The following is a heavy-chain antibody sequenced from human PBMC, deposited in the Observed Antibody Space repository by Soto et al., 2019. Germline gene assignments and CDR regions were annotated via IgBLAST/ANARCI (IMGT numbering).Heavy chain of an antibody. V-gene: IGHV3-23*01. CDR2: ISGGGGST. J-gene: IGHJ4*02. CDR3: AKDGTLWATVTTYFDY. D-gene: IGHD4-17*01. Sequence: GGSLRLSCAASGFTFSSYAMSWVRQAPGKGLEWVSAISGGGGSTYYADSVKGRFTISRDNSKNTLYLQMNSLRAEDTAVYYCAKDGTLWATVTTYFDYWGQGTLVTVSS. CDR1: GFTFSSYA.